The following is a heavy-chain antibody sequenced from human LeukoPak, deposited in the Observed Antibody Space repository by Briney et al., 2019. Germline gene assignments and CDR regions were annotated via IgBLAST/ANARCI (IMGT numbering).Heavy chain of an antibody. Sequence: PGGSLRLSCAASGFTFSSYSMNWVRQAPGKGLEWVSSISSSSSYIYYGDSVKGRFTISRDNAKNSLYLQMNSLRAEDTAVYYCAREVGESLDYYYYGMDVWGKGTTVTVSS. CDR3: AREVGESLDYYYYGMDV. CDR2: ISSSSSYI. CDR1: GFTFSSYS. D-gene: IGHD3-10*01. V-gene: IGHV3-21*01. J-gene: IGHJ6*04.